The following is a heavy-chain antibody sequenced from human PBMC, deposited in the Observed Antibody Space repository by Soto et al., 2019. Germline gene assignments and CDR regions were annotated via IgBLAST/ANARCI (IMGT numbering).Heavy chain of an antibody. D-gene: IGHD5-18*01. CDR1: GGTFSSYA. V-gene: IGHV1-69*13. J-gene: IGHJ4*02. CDR3: ASSVDTAMGFDY. CDR2: IIPIFGTA. Sequence: SVKVSCKASGGTFSSYAISWVRQAPGQGLEWMGGIIPIFGTANYAQKFQGRVTITADESTSTAYMELSSLRSGDTAVYYCASSVDTAMGFDYWGQGTLVTVSS.